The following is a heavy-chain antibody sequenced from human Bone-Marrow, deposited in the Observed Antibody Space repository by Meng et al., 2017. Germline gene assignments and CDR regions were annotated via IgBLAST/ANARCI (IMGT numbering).Heavy chain of an antibody. Sequence: GESLKISCAASGFTFSSHGMHWVRQAPGKGLEWVAVIWYDGSYRFYADSVKGRFTISRDNSKNTLDLQMSSLRVEDTAVYYCARDHPNSGNGMDVWGQGTTVTVSS. J-gene: IGHJ6*02. V-gene: IGHV3-33*01. CDR3: ARDHPNSGNGMDV. CDR2: IWYDGSYR. D-gene: IGHD3-10*01. CDR1: GFTFSSHG.